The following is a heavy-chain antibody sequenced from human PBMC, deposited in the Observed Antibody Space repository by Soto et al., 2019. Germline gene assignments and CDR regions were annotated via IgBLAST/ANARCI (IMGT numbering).Heavy chain of an antibody. V-gene: IGHV3-11*01. CDR1: GLTLSDYY. D-gene: IGHD3-22*01. J-gene: IGHJ3*01. CDR2: ISSNTKMI. Sequence: PGGSLRISCVASGLTLSDYYMTWIRQAPGRGLEWVAYISSNTKMIFYSDSVKGRFTISRDNAKNIVFLEMSDLRVEDTATYYCAGSGPIPAYDSSGYRKYGFSVWGQGTKVTVSS. CDR3: AGSGPIPAYDSSGYRKYGFSV.